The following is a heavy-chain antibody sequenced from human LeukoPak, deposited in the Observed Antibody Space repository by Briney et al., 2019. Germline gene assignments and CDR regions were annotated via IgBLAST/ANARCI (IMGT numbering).Heavy chain of an antibody. CDR3: AISKDYYDSSGYYSHAFDI. D-gene: IGHD3-22*01. V-gene: IGHV1-18*01. CDR2: ISAYNGNT. J-gene: IGHJ3*02. CDR1: GYTFTSYG. Sequence: GASVKVSCKASGYTFTSYGINWVRQAPGQGLEWMGWISAYNGNTNYAQKLQGRVTMTRDTSISTAYMELNRLRSDDTAVYYCAISKDYYDSSGYYSHAFDIWGQGTMVTVST.